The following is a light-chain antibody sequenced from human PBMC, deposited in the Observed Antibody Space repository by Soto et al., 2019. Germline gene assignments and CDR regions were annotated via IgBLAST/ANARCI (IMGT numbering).Light chain of an antibody. Sequence: DIQMTQSPSSLSASVGDRVTITCQASQDISNYLNWYQQKLGKAPKLLIYAASNLETVVPSRFSGSGSGTDFTFTISSLQPEDFATYYCQQYDNLLLTFGGGTRVEIK. CDR3: QQYDNLLLT. CDR1: QDISNY. CDR2: AAS. J-gene: IGKJ4*01. V-gene: IGKV1-33*01.